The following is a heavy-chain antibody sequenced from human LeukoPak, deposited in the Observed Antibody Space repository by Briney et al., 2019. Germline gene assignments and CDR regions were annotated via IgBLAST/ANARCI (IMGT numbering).Heavy chain of an antibody. CDR1: GFTVSSNY. Sequence: PGGSLRLSCAASGFTVSSNYMSWVRQAPGKGLEWVSVIYSGGSTYYADSVKGRFTISRDNSKNTLYLQMNSLRAEDTAVYYCAKDRGYGDYEGFFDYWGQGTLVTVSS. CDR3: AKDRGYGDYEGFFDY. D-gene: IGHD4-17*01. CDR2: IYSGGST. V-gene: IGHV3-53*01. J-gene: IGHJ4*02.